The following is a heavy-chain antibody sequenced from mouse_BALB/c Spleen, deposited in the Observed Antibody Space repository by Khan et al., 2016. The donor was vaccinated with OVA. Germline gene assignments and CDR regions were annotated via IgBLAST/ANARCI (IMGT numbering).Heavy chain of an antibody. CDR3: ARDISYEYDGLYAMDY. CDR2: IRSKANGYTT. J-gene: IGHJ4*01. Sequence: EVELVESGGGLVQPGGSLRLSCATSGFTFTDYCMSWVRQPPGKALEWLGFIRSKANGYTTEYSASVKGRFTISRDNSQSILYLQMNTLRAEDSATYYCARDISYEYDGLYAMDYWGQGTSVTVSS. CDR1: GFTFTDYC. D-gene: IGHD2-4*01. V-gene: IGHV7-3*02.